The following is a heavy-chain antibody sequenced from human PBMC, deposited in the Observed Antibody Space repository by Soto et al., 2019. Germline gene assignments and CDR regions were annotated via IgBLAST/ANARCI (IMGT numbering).Heavy chain of an antibody. CDR1: GGSISSGGYY. CDR2: IYHSGST. Sequence: SETLSLTCTVSGGSISSGGYYWSWIRQHPGKGLKWIGDIYHSGSTYYNPSLKSRVTISVDKSKNQFSLKLKSVTAADTAIYYCARGGGPDIAYGMDVWGQGTTVTVSS. D-gene: IGHD5-12*01. J-gene: IGHJ6*02. CDR3: ARGGGPDIAYGMDV. V-gene: IGHV4-31*03.